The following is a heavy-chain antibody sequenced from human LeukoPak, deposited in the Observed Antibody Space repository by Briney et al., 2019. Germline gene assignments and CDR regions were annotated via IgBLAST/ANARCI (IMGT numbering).Heavy chain of an antibody. CDR1: GGSITSYF. V-gene: IGHV4-59*08. D-gene: IGHD1-14*01. Sequence: SETLSLTCTVSGGSITSYFWSWIRQPPGKGLEWIGYISYSGNTNYNPPLKSRVTISVDTSKNQFSLKLNFVTAADTAVYYCARHVGGTTYDYWGQGTLVTVSS. CDR3: ARHVGGTTYDY. CDR2: ISYSGNT. J-gene: IGHJ4*02.